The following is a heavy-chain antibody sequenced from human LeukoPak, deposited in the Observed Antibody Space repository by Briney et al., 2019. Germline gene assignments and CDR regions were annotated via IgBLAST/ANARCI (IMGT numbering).Heavy chain of an antibody. Sequence: SETLSLTCTVSGGSISSSSYYWGWIRQPPGKGLEWIGSIYYSGSTYYNPSLKSRVTISVDTSKNQFSLKLSSVTAADTAVYYCARVLGSTDYWGQGTLVTVSS. CDR2: IYYSGST. CDR1: GGSISSSSYY. D-gene: IGHD2-2*01. V-gene: IGHV4-39*01. CDR3: ARVLGSTDY. J-gene: IGHJ4*02.